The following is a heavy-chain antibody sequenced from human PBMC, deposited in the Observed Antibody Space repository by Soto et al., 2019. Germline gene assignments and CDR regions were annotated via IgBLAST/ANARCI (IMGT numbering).Heavy chain of an antibody. V-gene: IGHV3-7*01. CDR2: IKEDGSEK. CDR1: GFTFSTYW. J-gene: IGHJ6*02. D-gene: IGHD3-22*01. Sequence: GGSLRLSCAASGFTFSTYWMSWVRQAPGKGLEWVANIKEDGSEKYYVDSMEGRFTISRDNAKNSLYLQMTSLRAEDTALYYCARGWGYFDSSGFPYLYAMDVWGQGTTVTVSS. CDR3: ARGWGYFDSSGFPYLYAMDV.